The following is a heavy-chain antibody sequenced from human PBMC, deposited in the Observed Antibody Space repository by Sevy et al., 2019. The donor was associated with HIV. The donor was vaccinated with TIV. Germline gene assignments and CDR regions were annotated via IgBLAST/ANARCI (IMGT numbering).Heavy chain of an antibody. J-gene: IGHJ4*02. V-gene: IGHV3-33*01. CDR3: ARARGVCSGGSCLPYYFDF. D-gene: IGHD2-15*01. CDR2: IWYDGSNK. Sequence: GGSLRLSCAASGFTFSSYGMHWVRQAPGKGLEWVAVIWYDGSNKYYADSVKGRFTISRDNSKNTLYLQMNSLRAEDTAVYYCARARGVCSGGSCLPYYFDFWGQGTLVTVSS. CDR1: GFTFSSYG.